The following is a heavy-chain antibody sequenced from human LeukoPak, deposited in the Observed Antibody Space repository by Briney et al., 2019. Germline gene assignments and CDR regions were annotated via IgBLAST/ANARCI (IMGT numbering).Heavy chain of an antibody. CDR3: AKELDYGDYFDY. D-gene: IGHD4-17*01. CDR2: ISGSGGRI. V-gene: IGHV3-23*01. J-gene: IGHJ4*02. Sequence: GGSLRLSCAASGFTFSSYAMSWVRQAPGKGLEWVSAISGSGGRIYFADSVKGRFTISRDNSKNTLYLQMNSLRAEDTAVYYCAKELDYGDYFDYWGQGTLVTVSS. CDR1: GFTFSSYA.